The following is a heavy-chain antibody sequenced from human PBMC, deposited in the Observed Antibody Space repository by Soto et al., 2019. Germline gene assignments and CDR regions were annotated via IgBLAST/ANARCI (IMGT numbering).Heavy chain of an antibody. J-gene: IGHJ4*02. CDR3: AKVKCTNGVCYTSFDY. CDR2: ITAYTGNT. D-gene: IGHD2-8*01. CDR1: GYTFTSYG. Sequence: VNVSCKASGYTFTSYGISWVRQAPGRGLEWMGWITAYTGNTNYAQKLQGRVTMTTDTSTRTAYMELGSLRSDDTAVYYCAKVKCTNGVCYTSFDYWGQGTLVTVSS. V-gene: IGHV1-18*01.